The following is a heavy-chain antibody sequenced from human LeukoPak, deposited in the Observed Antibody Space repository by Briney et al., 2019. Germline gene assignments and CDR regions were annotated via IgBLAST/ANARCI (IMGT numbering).Heavy chain of an antibody. D-gene: IGHD3-22*01. Sequence: SETLSLTCTVSGGSISSAGYYWNWIRQHPEKGLEWIGYIYYSGNTYYNPSLKSRVTISVDTSKNQFSLKLSSVTAADTAVYYCARHKSTMIVVVTWFDPWGQGTLVTVSS. CDR3: ARHKSTMIVVVTWFDP. CDR2: IYYSGNT. J-gene: IGHJ5*02. V-gene: IGHV4-39*01. CDR1: GGSISSAGYY.